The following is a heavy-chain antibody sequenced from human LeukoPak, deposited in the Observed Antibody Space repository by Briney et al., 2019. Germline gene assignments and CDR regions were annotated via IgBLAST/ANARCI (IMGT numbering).Heavy chain of an antibody. CDR3: ARPTPREAFDI. Sequence: GASVKVSCKASGGTFSSYAISWVRQAPGQGLEWMGRIIPILGIANYAQKFQGRVTITADKSTSTAYMELSSLRSDDTAVYYCARPTPREAFDIWGQGTMVTVSS. CDR1: GGTFSSYA. J-gene: IGHJ3*02. V-gene: IGHV1-69*04. D-gene: IGHD1-26*01. CDR2: IIPILGIA.